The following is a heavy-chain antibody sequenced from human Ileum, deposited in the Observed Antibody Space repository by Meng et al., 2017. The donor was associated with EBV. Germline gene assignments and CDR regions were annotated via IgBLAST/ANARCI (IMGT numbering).Heavy chain of an antibody. D-gene: IGHD2-8*01. V-gene: IGHV4-4*02. CDR3: ARTGVGLAFDY. J-gene: IGHJ4*02. CDR2: IYHSGST. Sequence: QGQLRESGPGLVKSSGTLSLTCGVSGDSMTNNNWWTWVRQPPGKGLEWIGEIYHSGSTNYNPSLQSRATISVDMSKKQFSLKLRSVTAADTAVYYCARTGVGLAFDYWGLGTLVTASS. CDR1: GDSMTNNNW.